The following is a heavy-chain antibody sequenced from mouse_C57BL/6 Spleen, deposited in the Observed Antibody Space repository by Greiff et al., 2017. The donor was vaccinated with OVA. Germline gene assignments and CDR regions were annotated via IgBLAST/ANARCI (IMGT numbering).Heavy chain of an antibody. D-gene: IGHD2-3*01. J-gene: IGHJ2*01. V-gene: IGHV1-81*01. CDR3: ARGGNDGYYFDY. Sequence: VQLQQSGAELARPGASVKLSCKASGYTFTSYGISWVKQRTGQGLEWIGEIYPRSGNTYYNEKFKGKATLTAAKSSSTAYMELRSLTSADSAVYFCARGGNDGYYFDYWGQGTTLTVSS. CDR2: IYPRSGNT. CDR1: GYTFTSYG.